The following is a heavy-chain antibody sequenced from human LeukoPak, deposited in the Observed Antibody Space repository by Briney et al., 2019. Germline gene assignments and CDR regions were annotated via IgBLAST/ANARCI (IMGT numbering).Heavy chain of an antibody. CDR3: ARHPDDGNDYNFVERWFDL. V-gene: IGHV4-39*01. CDR1: GGSTTLYSDY. Sequence: SETLSLTCTVSGGSTTLYSDYWGWIRQPPGRGLEWIGSVYYSGSTFYNPSLKSRVTILVDTSKKQFSLRLNSVTAADTAVYYCARHPDDGNDYNFVERWFDLWGQGTLITVSS. J-gene: IGHJ5*02. CDR2: VYYSGST. D-gene: IGHD3-22*01.